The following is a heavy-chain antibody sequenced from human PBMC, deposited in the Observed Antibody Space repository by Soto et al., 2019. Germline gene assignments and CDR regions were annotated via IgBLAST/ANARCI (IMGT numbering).Heavy chain of an antibody. Sequence: QVQLQESGPGLVKPSETLSLTCTVSGGSISSYYWSWIRQPPGKGLEWIGYIYYSGSTNSNPSLKSRVTISVDTSKNQFSLKLSSVTAADTAVYYCARETRDGYNSWFDYWGQGTLVTVSS. CDR1: GGSISSYY. V-gene: IGHV4-59*01. D-gene: IGHD5-12*01. CDR3: ARETRDGYNSWFDY. J-gene: IGHJ4*02. CDR2: IYYSGST.